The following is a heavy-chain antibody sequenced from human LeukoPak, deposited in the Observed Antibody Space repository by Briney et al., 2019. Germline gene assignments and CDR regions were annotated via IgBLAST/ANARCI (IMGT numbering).Heavy chain of an antibody. D-gene: IGHD6-13*01. CDR1: GFTFSSYS. Sequence: KPGGSLRLSCAASGFTFSSYSMNWVRQAPGKGLEWVSSISSSSSYIYYADSVKGRFTISRDNAKNSLYLQMNSLRAEDTAVYYCARGLYRDSSSWYGVGWFDPWGQGTLVTVSS. J-gene: IGHJ5*02. CDR3: ARGLYRDSSSWYGVGWFDP. V-gene: IGHV3-21*01. CDR2: ISSSSSYI.